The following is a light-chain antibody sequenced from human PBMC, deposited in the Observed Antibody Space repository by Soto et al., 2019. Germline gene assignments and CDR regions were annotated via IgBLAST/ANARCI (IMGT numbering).Light chain of an antibody. V-gene: IGKV3-20*01. CDR3: QQYGSSPPT. CDR1: QSVSSTS. CDR2: GVS. J-gene: IGKJ2*01. Sequence: EIVLTQSPGTLSLSPGERATLSCRASQSVSSTSLAWYQRKPGQALRLLIYGVSSRATGIPDRFSGSGSGTDFTLTISRLEPEDFAVYYCQQYGSSPPTFGQGTKLEIK.